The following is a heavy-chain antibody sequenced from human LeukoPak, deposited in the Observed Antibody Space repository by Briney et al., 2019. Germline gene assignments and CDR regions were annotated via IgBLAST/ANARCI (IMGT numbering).Heavy chain of an antibody. CDR1: GFTFSSYW. Sequence: GGSLRLSCAASGFTFSSYWMSWVRQAPGKGLEWVANIKQDGSEKYYVDSVKGRFTISRDNAKNSLYLQMNSLRAEDTAVYYCARVWVRIAAAGTLDYWGQGTLVPVSS. CDR2: IKQDGSEK. V-gene: IGHV3-7*01. J-gene: IGHJ4*02. CDR3: ARVWVRIAAAGTLDY. D-gene: IGHD6-13*01.